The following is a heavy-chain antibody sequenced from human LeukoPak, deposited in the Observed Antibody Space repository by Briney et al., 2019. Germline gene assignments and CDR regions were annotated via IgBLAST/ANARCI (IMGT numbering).Heavy chain of an antibody. V-gene: IGHV4-34*01. CDR2: INHSGST. Sequence: SETLSLTCAVYGGSFSGYYWSWIRQPPGKGLEWIGEINHSGSTNYNPSLKSRVTISVDTSKNQFSLKLSSVTAADTAVYYCASRNRIWFGELNYWGQGTLVTVSS. D-gene: IGHD3-10*01. CDR1: GGSFSGYY. J-gene: IGHJ4*02. CDR3: ASRNRIWFGELNY.